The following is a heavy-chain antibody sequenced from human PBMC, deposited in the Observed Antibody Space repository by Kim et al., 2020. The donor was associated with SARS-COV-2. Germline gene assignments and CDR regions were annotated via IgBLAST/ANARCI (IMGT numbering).Heavy chain of an antibody. J-gene: IGHJ4*02. Sequence: GGSLRLSCAASGFTFSNAWMSWVRQAPGKGLEWVGRIKSKTDGGTTDYAAPVKGRFTISRDDSKNTLYLQMNSLKTEDTAVYYCTTERGEYYYDSSGYNYWGQGTLVTVSS. V-gene: IGHV3-15*01. CDR1: GFTFSNAW. CDR2: IKSKTDGGTT. D-gene: IGHD3-22*01. CDR3: TTERGEYYYDSSGYNY.